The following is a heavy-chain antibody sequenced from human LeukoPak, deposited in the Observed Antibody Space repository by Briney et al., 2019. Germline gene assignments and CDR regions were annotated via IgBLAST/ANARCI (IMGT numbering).Heavy chain of an antibody. CDR1: GFAFSSYA. Sequence: GSLRLSCAASGFAFSSYAMSWIRQPPGKGLEWIGEINHSGSTNYNPSLKSRVTISVDTSKNQFSLKLSSVTAADTAVYYCARGPADYWGQGTLVTVSS. CDR2: INHSGST. V-gene: IGHV4-34*01. J-gene: IGHJ4*02. CDR3: ARGPADY.